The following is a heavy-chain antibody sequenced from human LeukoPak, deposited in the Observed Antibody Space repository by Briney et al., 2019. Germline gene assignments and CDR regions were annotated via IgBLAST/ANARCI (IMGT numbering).Heavy chain of an antibody. CDR2: IYSGGNT. CDR3: ASRSGWAGDDS. V-gene: IGHV3-53*01. CDR1: GFTVSRSY. Sequence: HSGGSLRLSCAASGFTVSRSYMSWVRQAPGKGLEGVSLIYSGGNTYYADSVKGRFTISRDNSKNTLYLQMSSLRAEDTAVYYCASRSGWAGDDSWGPGTLVTVSS. D-gene: IGHD6-19*01. J-gene: IGHJ4*02.